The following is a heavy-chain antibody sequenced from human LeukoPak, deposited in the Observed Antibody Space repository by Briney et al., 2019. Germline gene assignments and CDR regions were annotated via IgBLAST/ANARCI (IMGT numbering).Heavy chain of an antibody. J-gene: IGHJ4*02. V-gene: IGHV3-66*01. CDR1: GFTVSSNY. Sequence: GGSLRLSCAASGFTVSSNYMSWVRQAPGKGLEWVSVISSAGSTYYADSVKVRFIPSQDNSKNTLYLQMNSLRAEDSAVYYCARVLDLEWGNYDTSGHHDYWGQGTLVNVSS. D-gene: IGHD3-22*01. CDR2: ISSAGST. CDR3: ARVLDLEWGNYDTSGHHDY.